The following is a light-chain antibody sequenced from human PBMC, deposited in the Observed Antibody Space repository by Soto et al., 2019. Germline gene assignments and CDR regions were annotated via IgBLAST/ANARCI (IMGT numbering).Light chain of an antibody. CDR1: SRDVAGYRY. CDR3: CSYEGSHTKHV. CDR2: DVT. Sequence: QSVLSQPRPVSGSPGHSVTISCTGTSRDVAGYRYVSWYQQHPGKAPKVIIYDVTQRPSGVPDRFSGSKSGNAASLTISGLQAEDEADYYCCSYEGSHTKHVFGTGTKVTVL. J-gene: IGLJ1*01. V-gene: IGLV2-11*01.